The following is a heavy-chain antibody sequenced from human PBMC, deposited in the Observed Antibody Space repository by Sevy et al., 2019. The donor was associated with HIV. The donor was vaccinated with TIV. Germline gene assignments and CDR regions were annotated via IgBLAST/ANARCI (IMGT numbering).Heavy chain of an antibody. V-gene: IGHV3-33*06. Sequence: GGSLRLSCAASGFTFSSYGMHWVRQAPGKGLEWVAVIWDDGSNKYYADSVKGRFTISRDNSKNTLYLQMNSLRAEDTAVYYCAKDKEGWLQLDYYYYMDVWGKGTTVTVSS. CDR2: IWDDGSNK. CDR3: AKDKEGWLQLDYYYYMDV. D-gene: IGHD5-12*01. J-gene: IGHJ6*03. CDR1: GFTFSSYG.